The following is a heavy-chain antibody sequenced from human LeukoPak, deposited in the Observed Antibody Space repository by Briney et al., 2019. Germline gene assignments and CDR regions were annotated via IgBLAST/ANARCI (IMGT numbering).Heavy chain of an antibody. V-gene: IGHV1-18*01. D-gene: IGHD4-17*01. CDR1: GYTFTSYG. CDR2: ISAYNGNT. Sequence: ASVKVSRKASGYTFTSYGISWVRQAPGQGLEWMGWISAYNGNTNYAQKLQGRVTMTTDTSTSTAYMELRSLRSDDTAVYYCARTETTVARDAFDIWGQGTMVTVSS. J-gene: IGHJ3*02. CDR3: ARTETTVARDAFDI.